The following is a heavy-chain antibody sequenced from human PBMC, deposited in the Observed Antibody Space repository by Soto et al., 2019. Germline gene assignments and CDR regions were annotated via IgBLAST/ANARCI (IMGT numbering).Heavy chain of an antibody. CDR1: GFTFNNYG. Sequence: PGGSLRLSCAASGFTFNNYGMHWVRQAPGKGLEWVAIIWHDGSKKYYEDSVKGRFTISRDNSKSTVYLQMNSLRAEDTAVYYCARDDDVSEHYSYCGYWGQGTLVTVSS. J-gene: IGHJ4*02. D-gene: IGHD3-22*01. CDR2: IWHDGSKK. V-gene: IGHV3-33*01. CDR3: ARDDDVSEHYSYCGY.